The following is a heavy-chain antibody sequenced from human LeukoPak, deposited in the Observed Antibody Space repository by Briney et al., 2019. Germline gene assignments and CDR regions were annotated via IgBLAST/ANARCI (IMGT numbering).Heavy chain of an antibody. J-gene: IGHJ4*02. D-gene: IGHD6-19*01. CDR1: GFTFSSYE. CDR3: ARGGWYDY. V-gene: IGHV3-48*03. Sequence: PGGSLRLSCAASGFTFSSYEMTRVRQAPGKGLEWVSYISGSGNTIYYAGSVNGRFTISRDNAKNSLYLQMNSLRGEDTAVYYCARGGWYDYWGQGTLVTVSS. CDR2: ISGSGNTI.